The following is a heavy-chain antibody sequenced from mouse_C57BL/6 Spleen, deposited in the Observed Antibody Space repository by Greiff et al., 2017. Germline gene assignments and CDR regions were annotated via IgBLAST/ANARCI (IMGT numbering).Heavy chain of an antibody. J-gene: IGHJ3*01. CDR2: FYPGSGSK. CDR1: GYTFTEYT. Sequence: VQLQQSGAELVKPGASVKLSCQASGYTFTEYTIHWVKQRSGQGLEWIGWFYPGSGSKKYNEKFKDKATLTADKSSSTVYMGLSRLTSEVSAVYFCARHDGDGSWFAYWGQGTLVTVSA. CDR3: ARHDGDGSWFAY. V-gene: IGHV1-62-2*01.